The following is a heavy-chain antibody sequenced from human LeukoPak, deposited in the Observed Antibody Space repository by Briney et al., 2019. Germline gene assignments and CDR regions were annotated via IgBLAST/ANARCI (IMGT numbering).Heavy chain of an antibody. J-gene: IGHJ6*03. D-gene: IGHD3-10*01. Sequence: SETLSLTCTVSGGSISSSSHYWRWLRQPPGKGLDWIASMYYSGSTYYDPSLKSRVTISLDTAKNQFSLKMGSMTAADTAVYYCVSASPSDYYYYRHVWGKGTTVTVSS. CDR3: VSASPSDYYYYRHV. CDR2: MYYSGST. V-gene: IGHV4-39*07. CDR1: GGSISSSSHY.